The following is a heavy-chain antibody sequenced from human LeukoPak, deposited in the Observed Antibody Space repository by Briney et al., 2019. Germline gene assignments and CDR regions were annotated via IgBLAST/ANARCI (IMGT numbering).Heavy chain of an antibody. CDR3: ARPNRNDEGGYYYYGMQV. CDR1: GFTFSFYS. V-gene: IGHV3-21*06. J-gene: IGHJ6*02. Sequence: GGSLRLSCAASGFTFSFYSMNWVRQAPGKGLEWISSISGDNLNIDYADSVKGRFTTSRDNAKNTGYLQMNRLRAEASAVYYCARPNRNDEGGYYYYGMQVWGQGITVIVSS. CDR2: ISGDNLNI. D-gene: IGHD1-1*01.